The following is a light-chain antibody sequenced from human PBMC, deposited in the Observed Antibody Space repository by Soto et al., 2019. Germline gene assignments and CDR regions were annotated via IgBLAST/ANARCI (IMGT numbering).Light chain of an antibody. CDR2: EVI. J-gene: IGLJ1*01. V-gene: IGLV2-14*03. CDR3: SSYTTSSTRV. Sequence: HSALTQAASVSGFPGQSSTISCTRTSSDVGAYDFVSWYQQHPDKAPKLMIYEVIYRPSGVSNRFSGSKSVNTATLTISGLQAEDEGDYYCSSYTTSSTRVFGTGTKVTV. CDR1: SSDVGAYDF.